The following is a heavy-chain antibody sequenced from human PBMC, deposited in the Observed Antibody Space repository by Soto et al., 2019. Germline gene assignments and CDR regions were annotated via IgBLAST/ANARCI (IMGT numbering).Heavy chain of an antibody. CDR3: ARGPSFTIFGVVRWFDP. V-gene: IGHV4-59*01. D-gene: IGHD3-3*01. CDR2: IYYSGIT. J-gene: IGHJ5*02. Sequence: QVQLQESGPGLVKTSESLSLTCTVSGGSIGTYYWSWIRQPPGKGLEWIGDIYYSGITNYNPSLKSRVTMSLITSKNQFSVKLTSVTAADTATYYCARGPSFTIFGVVRWFDPWGQGTLVTASS. CDR1: GGSIGTYY.